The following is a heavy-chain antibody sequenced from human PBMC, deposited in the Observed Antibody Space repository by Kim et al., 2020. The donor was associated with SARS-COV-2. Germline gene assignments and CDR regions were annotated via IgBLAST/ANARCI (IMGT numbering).Heavy chain of an antibody. V-gene: IGHV4-39*01. J-gene: IGHJ4*02. CDR2: IYYSGST. D-gene: IGHD3-16*02. CDR1: GGSISSSSYY. CDR3: ARFPLWGSYLDY. Sequence: SETLSLTCTVSGGSISSSSYYWGWIRQPPGKGLEWIGSIYYSGSTYYNPSLKSRVTISVDTSKNQFSLKLSSVTAADTAVYYCARFPLWGSYLDYWGQGTLVTVSS.